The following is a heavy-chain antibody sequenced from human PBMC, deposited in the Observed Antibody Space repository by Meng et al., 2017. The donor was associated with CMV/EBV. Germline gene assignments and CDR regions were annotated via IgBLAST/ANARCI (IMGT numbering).Heavy chain of an antibody. CDR1: GTSFSDYS. Sequence: GSLRLSCAVYGTSFSDYSWTWIRHSPRKGLEWIGQINHRGSTNFNPSLMGRVTMSVDSSKEQSSLRLTSVTAADTAVYYCAGEIDIWGQGTAVTVSS. V-gene: IGHV4-34*01. D-gene: IGHD2-21*01. J-gene: IGHJ4*02. CDR3: AGEIDI. CDR2: INHRGST.